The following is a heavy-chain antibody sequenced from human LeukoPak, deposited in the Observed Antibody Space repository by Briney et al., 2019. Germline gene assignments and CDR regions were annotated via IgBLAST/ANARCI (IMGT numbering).Heavy chain of an antibody. J-gene: IGHJ4*02. Sequence: GGSLRLSCAASGFTFSSYAMSWVRQAPGKGLEWVSAISGSGGSTYYADSVEGRFTISRDNSKNTLYLQMNSLRAEDTAVYYCAKSMYYYDSSGYYFFGSYDYWGQGTLVTVSS. V-gene: IGHV3-23*01. CDR2: ISGSGGST. D-gene: IGHD3-22*01. CDR1: GFTFSSYA. CDR3: AKSMYYYDSSGYYFFGSYDY.